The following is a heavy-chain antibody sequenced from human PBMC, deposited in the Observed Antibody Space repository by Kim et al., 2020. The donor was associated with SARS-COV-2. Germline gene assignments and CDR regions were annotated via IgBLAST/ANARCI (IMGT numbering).Heavy chain of an antibody. D-gene: IGHD3-22*01. Sequence: SETLSLICAVSGYSISSGYYWGWIRQPPGKGLEWIGSIHHSGSTYYNPSLKSRVGISIDTSKNQFSLRLNSVTAADTAVYYCTSKYYYDTSGFYYADWWGQGTLVTVSS. CDR2: IHHSGST. CDR1: GYSISSGYY. CDR3: TSKYYYDTSGFYYADW. V-gene: IGHV4-38-2*01. J-gene: IGHJ1*01.